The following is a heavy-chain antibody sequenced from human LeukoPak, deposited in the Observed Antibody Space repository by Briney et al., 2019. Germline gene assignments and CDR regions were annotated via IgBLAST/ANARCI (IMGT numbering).Heavy chain of an antibody. CDR1: GYTFTGYY. CDR2: INPNRGGT. Sequence: ASVKVSCKASGYTFTGYYMHWVRQAPGQGLEWMGRINPNRGGTNYAQKFQGRVTMTRDTSISTAYMELSRLRSDDTTVYYCARSTENWNDVGSFDYWGQGTLVTVSS. V-gene: IGHV1-2*06. CDR3: ARSTENWNDVGSFDY. J-gene: IGHJ4*02. D-gene: IGHD1-1*01.